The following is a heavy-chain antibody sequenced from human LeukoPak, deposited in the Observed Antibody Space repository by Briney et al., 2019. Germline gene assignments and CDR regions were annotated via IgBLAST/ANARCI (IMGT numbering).Heavy chain of an antibody. V-gene: IGHV3-74*01. J-gene: IGHJ4*02. CDR3: ACYGIAPPY. CDR1: GFTVSSNY. D-gene: IGHD2-15*01. CDR2: INNDGSST. Sequence: PGGSLRLSCAASGFTVSSNYMSWVRQAPGKGLVWVSHINNDGSSTSYADSVKGRFTISRDNAKNTLYLQMNSLRTEDTAVYYCACYGIAPPYWGQGTLVTVSS.